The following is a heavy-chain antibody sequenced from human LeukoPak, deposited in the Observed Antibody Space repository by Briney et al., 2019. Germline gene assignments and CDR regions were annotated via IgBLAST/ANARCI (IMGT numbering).Heavy chain of an antibody. CDR1: GFTFSSYW. J-gene: IGHJ3*02. V-gene: IGHV3-7*03. CDR3: AREFNIAVAGIYTGFDI. D-gene: IGHD6-19*01. Sequence: GGSLRLSCAASGFTFSSYWVHWVRQAPGKGLEWVANIKEDGSEKRYVGSVKGRFTISRDNAKNSLYLQMNSLRADDTAVYYCAREFNIAVAGIYTGFDIWGQGTMVTVSS. CDR2: IKEDGSEK.